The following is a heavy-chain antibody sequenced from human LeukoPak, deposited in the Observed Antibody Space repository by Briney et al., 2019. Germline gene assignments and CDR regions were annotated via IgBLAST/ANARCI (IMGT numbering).Heavy chain of an antibody. CDR2: IKQDGSEK. Sequence: GGSLRLSCAASGFIFSNYWMTWVRQAPGKGLEWVANIKQDGSEKYYVDSVKGRFTISRDNTKNSLFLQMNSLRAEDTAVYYCARDLERIHYSAFDLWGQGTMVTVSS. D-gene: IGHD2-21*01. CDR1: GFIFSNYW. J-gene: IGHJ3*01. V-gene: IGHV3-7*03. CDR3: ARDLERIHYSAFDL.